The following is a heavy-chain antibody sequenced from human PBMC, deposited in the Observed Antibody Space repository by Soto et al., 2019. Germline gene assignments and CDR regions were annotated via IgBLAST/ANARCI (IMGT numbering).Heavy chain of an antibody. J-gene: IGHJ6*02. V-gene: IGHV4-34*01. CDR3: ARGERLADSRIAAAGIRELYYYYGMDV. Sequence: PSETLSLTCAVSGGSFSGYIWTWIRQTPGKGLQWIGQINHSGSSIYNPSLKNRVTISTMSNNKFSLELNSVTAADTAVYYCARGERLADSRIAAAGIRELYYYYGMDVWGQGTTVT. CDR1: GGSFSGYI. CDR2: INHSGSS. D-gene: IGHD6-13*01.